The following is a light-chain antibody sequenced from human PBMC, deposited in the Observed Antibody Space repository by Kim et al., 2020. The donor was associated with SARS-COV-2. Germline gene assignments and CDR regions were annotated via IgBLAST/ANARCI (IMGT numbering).Light chain of an antibody. V-gene: IGLV3-9*01. CDR1: NIGDRT. CDR3: QVWESGVV. CDR2: RDR. Sequence: SYELTQPLSVSVALGQTATITCGGNNIGDRTVHWYQQKPGQAPVLVTYRDRNRPSGIPERFSGSNSGNTATLTISGAQPGDEADYYCQVWESGVVFGGGT. J-gene: IGLJ3*02.